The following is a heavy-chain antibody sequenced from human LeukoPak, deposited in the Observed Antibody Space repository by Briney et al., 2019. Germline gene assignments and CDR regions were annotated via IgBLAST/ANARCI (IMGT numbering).Heavy chain of an antibody. CDR3: ARVSRYCSSTSCYTPYCYYYGMDV. CDR2: INHSGST. Sequence: PSETLSLTCAVYGGSFSGCYWSWIRQPPGKGLEWIGEINHSGSTNYNPSLKSRVTISVDTSKNQFSLKLGSVTAADTAVYYCARVSRYCSSTSCYTPYCYYYGMDVWGQGTTVTVSS. D-gene: IGHD2-2*02. V-gene: IGHV4-34*01. J-gene: IGHJ6*02. CDR1: GGSFSGCY.